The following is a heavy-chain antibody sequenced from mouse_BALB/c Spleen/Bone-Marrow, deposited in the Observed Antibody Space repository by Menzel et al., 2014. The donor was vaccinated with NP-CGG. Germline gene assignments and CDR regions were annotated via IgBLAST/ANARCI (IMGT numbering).Heavy chain of an antibody. D-gene: IGHD2-14*01. J-gene: IGHJ2*01. Sequence: QVQLQQSGSVLVRPGASVKLSCKASGYTFTSSWMHWAKQRPGQGLEWIGEIHPNTDNTNYDEKFKGKATLTVDTSSXTAYVDLSSLTSEDSAVYYCARHHRYAYYFDYWGQGATLTVSS. CDR3: ARHHRYAYYFDY. CDR1: GYTFTSSW. V-gene: IGHV1S130*01. CDR2: IHPNTDNT.